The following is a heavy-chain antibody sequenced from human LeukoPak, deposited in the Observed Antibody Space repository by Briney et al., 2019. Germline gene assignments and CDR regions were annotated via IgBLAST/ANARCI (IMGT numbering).Heavy chain of an antibody. V-gene: IGHV3-74*01. J-gene: IGHJ4*02. CDR2: INSDGSST. Sequence: GGSLRLSCAASGFTFSSYWMHWVRQAPGKGLVWVSRINSDGSSTSYADSVKGRFTISRDNAKNTLYLQMNSLRAEDTGVYYCARGSYRSYFDYWGQGTLVTVSS. D-gene: IGHD1-26*01. CDR1: GFTFSSYW. CDR3: ARGSYRSYFDY.